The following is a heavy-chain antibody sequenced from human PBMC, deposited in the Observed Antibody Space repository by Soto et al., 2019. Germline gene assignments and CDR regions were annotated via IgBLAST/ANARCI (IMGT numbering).Heavy chain of an antibody. J-gene: IGHJ3*02. CDR2: ISSGGDT. D-gene: IGHD3-22*01. V-gene: IGHV3-23*01. Sequence: GVPLSSSCPPSGFPFTPYAMTWVRQAPGEGLEWVSSISSGGDTYYADSVKGRFTISRDSSKNTLYLQMNNLRAEDTATYYCAKDYSSGYYAFDIWGRGTMVTRLL. CDR3: AKDYSSGYYAFDI. CDR1: GFPFTPYA.